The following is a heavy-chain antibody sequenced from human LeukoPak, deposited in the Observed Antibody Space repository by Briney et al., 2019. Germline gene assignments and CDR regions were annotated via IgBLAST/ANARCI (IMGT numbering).Heavy chain of an antibody. CDR2: IYSSGST. V-gene: IGHV4-61*02. Sequence: PSETLSLTCTVSGGSISSGSYYWSWIRQPAGKGLEWIGRIYSSGSTNYNPSLKSRVTISVDTSKNQVSLNLSSVTAADTAVYYCARGIRRSGTYYYYMDVWGKGTMVTISS. CDR3: ARGIRRSGTYYYYMDV. D-gene: IGHD1-26*01. CDR1: GGSISSGSYY. J-gene: IGHJ6*03.